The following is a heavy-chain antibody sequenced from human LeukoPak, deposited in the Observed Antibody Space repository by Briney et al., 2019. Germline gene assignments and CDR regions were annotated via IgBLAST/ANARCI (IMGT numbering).Heavy chain of an antibody. CDR1: GGSISSYY. J-gene: IGHJ4*02. CDR2: IYYSGST. D-gene: IGHD2/OR15-2a*01. CDR3: AGHHPRNTVDF. V-gene: IGHV4-59*08. Sequence: SETLSLTCTVSGGSISSYYWSWIRQPPGKGLEWIGYIYYSGSTSYNPSLESRVTMSVDTSKNQFSLRLSSVTAADTAVYYCAGHHPRNTVDFWGQGTLVTVSS.